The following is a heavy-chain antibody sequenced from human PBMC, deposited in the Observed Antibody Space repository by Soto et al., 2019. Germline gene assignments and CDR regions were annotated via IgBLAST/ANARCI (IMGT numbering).Heavy chain of an antibody. CDR3: ARDRSITMVRGVIGVDGMDV. V-gene: IGHV3-21*01. Sequence: PGGSLRLSCAASGFTFRSYSMNWVRQAPGKGLEWVSSISSSSSYIYYADSVKGRFTISRDNAKNSLYLQMNSLRAEDTAVYYCARDRSITMVRGVIGVDGMDVWGQGTTVTVSS. CDR1: GFTFRSYS. D-gene: IGHD3-10*01. J-gene: IGHJ6*02. CDR2: ISSSSSYI.